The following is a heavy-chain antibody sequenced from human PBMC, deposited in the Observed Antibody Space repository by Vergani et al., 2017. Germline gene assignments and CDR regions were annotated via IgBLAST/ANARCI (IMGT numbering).Heavy chain of an antibody. D-gene: IGHD3-10*01. J-gene: IGHJ4*02. CDR1: GFNFSDYS. V-gene: IGHV3-21*01. CDR2: ISGRSSYI. CDR3: ARGPKLLWFGELLN. Sequence: EVQLVESGGGLVKPGGSLRLSCAGSGFNFSDYSMNWVRQAPGKGLEWASSISGRSSYIYYADSLKGRFTISRDNARNSLYLQMNSLRAEDTAVYYCARGPKLLWFGELLNWGQGTLVTVSS.